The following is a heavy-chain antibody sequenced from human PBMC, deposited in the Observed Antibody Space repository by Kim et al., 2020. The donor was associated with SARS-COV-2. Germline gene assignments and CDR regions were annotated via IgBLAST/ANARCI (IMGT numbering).Heavy chain of an antibody. CDR3: ARGGMGSSWYRNYYYYYGMDV. CDR1: GGSFSGYY. CDR2: INHSGST. Sequence: SETLSLTCAVYGGSFSGYYWSWIRQPPGKGLEWIGEINHSGSTNYNPSLKSRVTISVDTSKNQFSLKLSSVTAADTAVYYCARGGMGSSWYRNYYYYYGMDVGGQGTTVTVSS. D-gene: IGHD6-13*01. J-gene: IGHJ6*02. V-gene: IGHV4-34*01.